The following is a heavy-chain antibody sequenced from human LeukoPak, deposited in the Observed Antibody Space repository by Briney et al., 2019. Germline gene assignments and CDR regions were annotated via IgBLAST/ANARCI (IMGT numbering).Heavy chain of an antibody. CDR1: GTSVSSGGYY. CDR3: ARRGGSGRSFDY. J-gene: IGHJ4*02. V-gene: IGHV4-61*08. Sequence: SETLSLTCTVSGTSVSSGGYYWSWIRQPPGKGLEWIGYIYYSGSTNYNPSLKSRVTISVDTSKNQFSLKVNSVTAADTAIYYCARRGGSGRSFDYWGQGTLVTVSS. D-gene: IGHD3-10*01. CDR2: IYYSGST.